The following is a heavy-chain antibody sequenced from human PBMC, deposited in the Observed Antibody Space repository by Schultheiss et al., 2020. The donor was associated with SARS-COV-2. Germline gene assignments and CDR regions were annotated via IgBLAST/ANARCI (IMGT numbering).Heavy chain of an antibody. CDR3: AREGYDFWSGYPNNWFDP. CDR2: IYYSGST. D-gene: IGHD3-3*01. V-gene: IGHV4-61*08. CDR1: GGSISSGGYY. Sequence: SETLSLTCTVSGGSISSGGYYWSWIRQHPGKGLEWIGYIYYSGSTNYNPSLKSRVTISVDTSKNQFSLKLSSVTAADTAVYYCAREGYDFWSGYPNNWFDPWGQGTLVTVSS. J-gene: IGHJ5*02.